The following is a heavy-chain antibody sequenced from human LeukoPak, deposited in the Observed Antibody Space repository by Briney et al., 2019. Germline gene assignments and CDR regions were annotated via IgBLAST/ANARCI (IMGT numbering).Heavy chain of an antibody. CDR2: ISYDGSNK. Sequence: GGSLRLSCAASGFTFSSYAMHWARQAPGKGLEWVAVISYDGSNKYYADSVKGRFTISRDNSKNTLYLQMNSLRAEDTAVYYCAREFDQLHDYWGQGTLVTVSS. D-gene: IGHD2-2*01. CDR3: AREFDQLHDY. J-gene: IGHJ4*02. V-gene: IGHV3-30*04. CDR1: GFTFSSYA.